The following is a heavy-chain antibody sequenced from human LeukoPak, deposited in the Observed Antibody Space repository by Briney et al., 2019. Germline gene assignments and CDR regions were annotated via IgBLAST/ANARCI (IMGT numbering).Heavy chain of an antibody. CDR2: IYYSGST. CDR1: GGSISSYY. D-gene: IGHD3-10*01. J-gene: IGHJ4*02. V-gene: IGHV4-59*01. Sequence: PSETLSLTCTVSGGSISSYYWSWIRQPPGKGLEWIGYIYYSGSTNYNPSLKSRVTISVDTSKNQFSLKLSSVTAADTAVYYCARAGYYGSGSSMFDYWGQGTLVTVSS. CDR3: ARAGYYGSGSSMFDY.